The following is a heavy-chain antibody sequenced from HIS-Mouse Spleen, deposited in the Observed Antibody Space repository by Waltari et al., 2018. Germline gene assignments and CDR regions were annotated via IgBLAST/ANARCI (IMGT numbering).Heavy chain of an antibody. CDR3: ARGRGTGAFDI. V-gene: IGHV4-39*01. Sequence: QLHLRESGPGRVKPSETRSPPCPVSGGPFGCSSYYWAGLRQPPGKGLEWFGIIYYSGSTYYNPSLKSRVTISVDTSKNQFSLKLSSVTAADTAVYYCARGRGTGAFDIWGQGTMVTVSS. CDR2: IYYSGST. CDR1: GGPFGCSSYY. J-gene: IGHJ3*02. D-gene: IGHD2-8*02.